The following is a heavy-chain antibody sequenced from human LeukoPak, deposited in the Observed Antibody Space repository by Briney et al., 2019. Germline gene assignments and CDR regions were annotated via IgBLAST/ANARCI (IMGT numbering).Heavy chain of an antibody. CDR1: GGSISSYY. CDR3: ARGSVYFDS. J-gene: IGHJ4*02. Sequence: KPSETLSLTCTVSGGSISSYYVSWIRQPPGKGLEWIGYISYTGSAHYNPSLKSRVTISVDMSKNQFSLKVSSVTAADTAVYYCARGSVYFDSWGQGTLVTVSS. V-gene: IGHV4-59*01. CDR2: ISYTGSA.